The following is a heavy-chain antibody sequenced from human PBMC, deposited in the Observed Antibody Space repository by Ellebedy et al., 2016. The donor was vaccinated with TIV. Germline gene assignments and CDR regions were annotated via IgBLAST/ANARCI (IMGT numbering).Heavy chain of an antibody. J-gene: IGHJ4*02. CDR1: GYTFSNYN. Sequence: GESLKISCSPSGYTFSNYNMNWVRQVPGKGLEWVAYISDSSSTIYYADSVKGRFTISSDNAKNSLYLQMNSLRAEDTAVYYCAKDSSSIYYDSSGHDYWGQGTLVTVSS. V-gene: IGHV3-48*04. CDR2: ISDSSSTI. CDR3: AKDSSSIYYDSSGHDY. D-gene: IGHD3-22*01.